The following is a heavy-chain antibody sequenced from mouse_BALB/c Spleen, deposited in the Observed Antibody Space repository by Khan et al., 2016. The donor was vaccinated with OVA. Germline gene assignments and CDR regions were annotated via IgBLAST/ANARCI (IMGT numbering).Heavy chain of an antibody. CDR1: GYSITSGYG. CDR3: TRTARIKY. V-gene: IGHV3-2*02. CDR2: ISYSGST. J-gene: IGHJ2*01. Sequence: EVQLQESGPGLVKPSQSLSLTCTVTGYSITSGYGWNWIRQFPGNKLECMGYISYSGSTNYNPSLKSRTSITLDTSKNQFFLQLNSVTTEDTATYYCTRTARIKYWGQGTTLTVSS. D-gene: IGHD1-2*01.